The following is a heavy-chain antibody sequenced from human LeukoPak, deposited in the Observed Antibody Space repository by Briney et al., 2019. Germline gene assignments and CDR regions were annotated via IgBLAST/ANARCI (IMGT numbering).Heavy chain of an antibody. V-gene: IGHV3-30-3*01. CDR3: ARDQAPRVWSSSWYFDVRYYYYGMDV. J-gene: IGHJ6*02. Sequence: PGGSLRLSCAASGFTFSSYAMHWVRQAPGKGLEWVAVISYDGSNKYYADSVKGRFTISRDNSKNTLYLQMNSLRAEDTAVYYCARDQAPRVWSSSWYFDVRYYYYGMDVWGQGTTVTVSS. CDR1: GFTFSSYA. D-gene: IGHD6-13*01. CDR2: ISYDGSNK.